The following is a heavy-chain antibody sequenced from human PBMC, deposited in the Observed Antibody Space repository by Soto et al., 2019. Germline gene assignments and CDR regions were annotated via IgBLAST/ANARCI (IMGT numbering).Heavy chain of an antibody. CDR2: ISWNSGSI. J-gene: IGHJ2*01. CDR1: GFTFDDYA. D-gene: IGHD3-16*01. Sequence: GGSLRLSCAASGFTFDDYAMHWVRQAPGKGLEWVSGISWNSGSIGYADSVKGRFTISRDNAKNSLYLQMNSLRAEDTALYYYAKDMGGTYWYFDLWGRGTLVTVSS. CDR3: AKDMGGTYWYFDL. V-gene: IGHV3-9*01.